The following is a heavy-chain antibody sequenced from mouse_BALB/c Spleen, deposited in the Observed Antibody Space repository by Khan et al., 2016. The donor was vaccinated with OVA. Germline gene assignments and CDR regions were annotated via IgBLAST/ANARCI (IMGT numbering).Heavy chain of an antibody. D-gene: IGHD3-2*02. CDR1: GYTFTNYW. Sequence: QVQLKESGAELAKPGASVKMSCKASGYTFTNYWMHWVKQRPGQGLEWIGYINPSTIYTEYNQKFKDKATLTADKSSSTAYMQLRSLTSADSAVYYCARRLPPYYYAMDYWGQGTSVTVSS. CDR3: ARRLPPYYYAMDY. CDR2: INPSTIYT. J-gene: IGHJ4*01. V-gene: IGHV1-7*01.